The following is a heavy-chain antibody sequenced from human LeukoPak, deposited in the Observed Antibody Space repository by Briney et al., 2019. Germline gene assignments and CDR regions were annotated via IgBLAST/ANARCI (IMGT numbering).Heavy chain of an antibody. CDR1: GYTFTSYD. CDR3: AIGSYTYCGGDCYDY. D-gene: IGHD2-21*01. J-gene: IGHJ4*02. CDR2: MNPNSGNT. Sequence: VASVKVSCKASGYTFTSYDINWVRQATGQGLEWMGWMNPNSGNTGYAQKFQGRVTMTRNTSISTAYMELSSLRSEDTAVYYCAIGSYTYCGGDCYDYLGQGTLVTVSS. V-gene: IGHV1-8*01.